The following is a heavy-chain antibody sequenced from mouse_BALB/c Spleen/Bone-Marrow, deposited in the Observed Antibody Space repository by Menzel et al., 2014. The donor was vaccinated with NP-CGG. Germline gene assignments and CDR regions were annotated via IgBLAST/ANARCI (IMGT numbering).Heavy chain of an antibody. V-gene: IGHV1S22*01. CDR2: IYPGSGST. D-gene: IGHD1-2*01. CDR3: TPRLRY. Sequence: LQQSGSELVRPGASVKLSCKASGYTFTSYWMHWVKQRPGQGLEWIGNIYPGSGSTNYDEKFKSKATLTVDTSSSTAYTQLSSLTSEDSAVYYCTPRLRYWGQGTTLTVS. CDR1: GYTFTSYW. J-gene: IGHJ2*01.